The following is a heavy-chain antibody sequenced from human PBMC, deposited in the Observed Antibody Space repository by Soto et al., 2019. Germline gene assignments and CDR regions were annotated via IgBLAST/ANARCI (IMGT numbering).Heavy chain of an antibody. J-gene: IGHJ4*02. CDR3: ARGLAAAGTPFDY. Sequence: SETQSLTSTVSGGTIRSSGYYWGWLRQPPGKGLEWIGSIYYSGSTNYNPSIKSRVTISVDTSKNQFSLKLSAVAAADTAVYYCARGLAAAGTPFDYWGQGTLVTVSS. CDR1: GGTIRSSGYY. CDR2: IYYSGST. V-gene: IGHV4-39*01. D-gene: IGHD6-13*01.